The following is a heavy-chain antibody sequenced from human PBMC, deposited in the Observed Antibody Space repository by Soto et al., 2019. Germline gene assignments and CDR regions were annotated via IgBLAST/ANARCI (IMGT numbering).Heavy chain of an antibody. D-gene: IGHD1-20*01. CDR3: ARDPGIPGRYWYFDL. J-gene: IGHJ2*01. CDR2: VNPKRGDA. Sequence: QVLLVQSGAEVKKPGASVKVSCKASGYKFTDYYIHWVRQAPGQGPEWMGWVNPKRGDAVYAQKFQGWVTMTRDTATTTAYLEVNRLKSDDTAVYYCARDPGIPGRYWYFDLWGRGTLVTVSS. CDR1: GYKFTDYY. V-gene: IGHV1-2*04.